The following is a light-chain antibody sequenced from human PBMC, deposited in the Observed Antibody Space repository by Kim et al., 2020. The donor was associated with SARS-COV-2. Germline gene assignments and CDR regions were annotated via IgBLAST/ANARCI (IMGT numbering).Light chain of an antibody. Sequence: SASVGYRVTITCRATQSVSINLKLYQQRPGKAPRLLIYGASTLQSGVPSRFSGSGSGTGFTLTISSLQPEDFAIYYCQQTFSTQYSFGQGTKLEIK. J-gene: IGKJ2*03. V-gene: IGKV1-39*01. CDR2: GAS. CDR3: QQTFSTQYS. CDR1: QSVSIN.